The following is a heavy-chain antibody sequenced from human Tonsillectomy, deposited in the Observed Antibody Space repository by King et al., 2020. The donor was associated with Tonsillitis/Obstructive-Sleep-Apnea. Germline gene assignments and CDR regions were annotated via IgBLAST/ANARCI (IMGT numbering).Heavy chain of an antibody. CDR3: ARAPCSSSTCTKRGAFDI. Sequence: QLQESGPGLVKASETLSLTCTVSGGSISSYYWSWIRQPPGKGLEWIGYIFSSGSTNYNPSPTSRVTISLDTSKNQFSLNLNSVTAADTALYYCARAPCSSSTCTKRGAFDIWGHGTMITVFS. V-gene: IGHV4-59*01. CDR1: GGSISSYY. J-gene: IGHJ3*02. CDR2: IFSSGST. D-gene: IGHD2-2*01.